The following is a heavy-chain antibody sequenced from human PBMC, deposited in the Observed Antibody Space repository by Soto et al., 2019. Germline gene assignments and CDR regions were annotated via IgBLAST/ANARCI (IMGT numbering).Heavy chain of an antibody. Sequence: PGGSLRLSCAASGFTFSSYAMHWVRQAPGKGLEWVAVISYDGSNKYYADSVKGRFTISRDNSKNTLYLQMNSLRAEDTAVYYCARDLVVPAASIPYAFDIWGQGTMVTVSS. J-gene: IGHJ3*02. CDR3: ARDLVVPAASIPYAFDI. CDR2: ISYDGSNK. CDR1: GFTFSSYA. D-gene: IGHD2-2*01. V-gene: IGHV3-30-3*01.